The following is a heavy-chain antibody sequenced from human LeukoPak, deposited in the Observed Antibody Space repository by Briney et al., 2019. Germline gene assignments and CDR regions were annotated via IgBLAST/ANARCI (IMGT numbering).Heavy chain of an antibody. CDR2: IYYSGST. D-gene: IGHD3-22*01. CDR1: GGSISSSSYY. CDR3: PSLPLVVVEGYYFDY. V-gene: IGHV4-39*01. Sequence: SETLSLTCTVSGGSISSSSYYWGWIRQPPGKGLEWIGSIYYSGSTYYNPSLKSRVTISVDTSKNQFSLKLSSVTAADTAVYYCPSLPLVVVEGYYFDYWGQGTLATVSP. J-gene: IGHJ4*02.